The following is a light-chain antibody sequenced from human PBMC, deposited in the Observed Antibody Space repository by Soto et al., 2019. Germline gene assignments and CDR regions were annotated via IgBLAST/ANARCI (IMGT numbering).Light chain of an antibody. J-gene: IGLJ2*01. Sequence: SYELTQPPSVSVAPGQTARITCGGNNSGSKSVHWYQQKPGQAPVLVVYDDRDRPSGIPERFSGSNSGNTATLTIRRVEAGDEAEYYCQVWDSSSDHVVFGGGTKVTVL. CDR3: QVWDSSSDHVV. V-gene: IGLV3-21*02. CDR1: NSGSKS. CDR2: DDR.